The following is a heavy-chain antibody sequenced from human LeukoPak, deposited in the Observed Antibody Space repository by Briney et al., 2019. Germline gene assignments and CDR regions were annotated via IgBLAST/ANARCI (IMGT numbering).Heavy chain of an antibody. CDR2: IYYSGST. CDR3: ARRTEVAGPTDY. J-gene: IGHJ4*02. Sequence: SETLSLTCTVSGGYISSYYWSWIRQPPGKGLEWIGYIYYSGSTNYNPSLKSRVTISVDTSKNQFSLKLSSVTAADTAVYYCARRTEVAGPTDYWGQGTLVTVSS. CDR1: GGYISSYY. V-gene: IGHV4-59*08. D-gene: IGHD6-19*01.